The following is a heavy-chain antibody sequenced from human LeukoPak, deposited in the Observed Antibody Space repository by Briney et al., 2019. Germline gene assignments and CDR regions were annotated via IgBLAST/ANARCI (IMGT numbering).Heavy chain of an antibody. V-gene: IGHV3-23*01. J-gene: IGHJ4*02. CDR2: LTGGGGTA. D-gene: IGHD1-14*01. CDR1: GFTFFNYA. CDR3: AKKLLTGGGTWFDF. Sequence: GGSLRLSCAASGFTFFNYAMTWVRQAPGKGLEWVSTLTGGGGTAYYSASVEGRFTISRDNSKDTLYLQMDSLRAEDTAVYYCAKKLLTGGGTWFDFWGQGTLVTVSS.